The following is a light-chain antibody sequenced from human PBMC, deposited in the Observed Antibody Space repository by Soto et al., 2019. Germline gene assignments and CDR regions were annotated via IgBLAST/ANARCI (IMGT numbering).Light chain of an antibody. J-gene: IGLJ1*01. CDR3: KSYAGSNTYV. CDR2: EVV. V-gene: IGLV2-8*01. CDR1: KSDIGVYDF. Sequence: ALTQPPSASGSPGQSVTISCTGTKSDIGVYDFVSWYQHHPGKAPRLIIYEVVQRPSGVPDRFSGSKSGNTASLTVSGLQAADEADYFCKSYAGSNTYVFGSGTKVTAL.